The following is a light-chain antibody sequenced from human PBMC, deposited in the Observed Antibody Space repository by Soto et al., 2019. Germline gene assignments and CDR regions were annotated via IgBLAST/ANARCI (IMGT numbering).Light chain of an antibody. CDR1: QSISSF. CDR3: QQSYSTPQLT. CDR2: ATS. J-gene: IGKJ4*01. V-gene: IGKV1-39*01. Sequence: DIQMTQSPSSLSASVGDRVTITCRASQSISSFLNWYQQKPGKAPKLLIYATSSLQSGVPSRFSGRGSGTDFTLTINSLQPEDFATYYCQQSYSTPQLTFGGGTKVEI.